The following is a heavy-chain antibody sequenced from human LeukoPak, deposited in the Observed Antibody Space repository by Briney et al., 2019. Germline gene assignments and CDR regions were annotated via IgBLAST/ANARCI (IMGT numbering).Heavy chain of an antibody. Sequence: SETLSLTCTISDDSISSNRYLWAWLPPPPGGGLEWIASINYNRRTYYNPSLNSLLTISIDTTNSQFSLRLSSVAAAPTTLYFCARYIGDVGAVFEGWGKVILVTVS. D-gene: IGHD1-26*01. CDR2: INYNRRT. CDR3: ARYIGDVGAVFEG. J-gene: IGHJ4*02. CDR1: DDSISSNRYL. V-gene: IGHV4-39*07.